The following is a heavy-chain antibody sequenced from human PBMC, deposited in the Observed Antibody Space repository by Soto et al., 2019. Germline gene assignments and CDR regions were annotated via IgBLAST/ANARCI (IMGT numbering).Heavy chain of an antibody. CDR1: GYTFTSYG. CDR2: INVYNGNT. CDR3: ARSIVVVTALDY. V-gene: IGHV1-18*01. D-gene: IGHD2-21*02. J-gene: IGHJ4*02. Sequence: GASVKVSCKASGYTFTSYGISWVRQAPGQRLEWMGWINVYNGNTNYSQKFQGRVTITRDTSASTAYMELSSLRSEDTAVYYCARSIVVVTALDYWGQGTLVTVSS.